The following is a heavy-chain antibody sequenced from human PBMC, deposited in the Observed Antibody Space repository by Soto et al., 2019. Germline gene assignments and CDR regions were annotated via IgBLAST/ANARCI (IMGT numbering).Heavy chain of an antibody. CDR2: ISGSGGST. CDR1: GFTFSSYA. J-gene: IGHJ4*02. D-gene: IGHD2-21*01. V-gene: IGHV3-23*01. Sequence: GGSLRLSCAASGFTFSSYAMSWVRQAPGKGLEWVSAISGSGGSTYYADSVKGRFTISRDNSKNTLYLQMNSLTAEDTAVYYSTKDRLPLGIPFDYWGQGTLVTVSS. CDR3: TKDRLPLGIPFDY.